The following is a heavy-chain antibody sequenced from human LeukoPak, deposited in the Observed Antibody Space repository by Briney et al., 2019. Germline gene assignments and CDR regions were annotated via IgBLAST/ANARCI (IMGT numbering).Heavy chain of an antibody. CDR2: ISSSGSTI. V-gene: IGHV3-48*03. CDR3: AERGITMIGGV. CDR1: GFTFSSYE. D-gene: IGHD3-10*02. J-gene: IGHJ6*04. Sequence: GGSLRLSCAASGFTFSSYEMNWVRQAPGKGLELVSYISSSGSTIYYADSVKGRFTISRDNAKNSLYLQMNSLRAEDTAVYYCAERGITMIGGVWGKGTTVTISS.